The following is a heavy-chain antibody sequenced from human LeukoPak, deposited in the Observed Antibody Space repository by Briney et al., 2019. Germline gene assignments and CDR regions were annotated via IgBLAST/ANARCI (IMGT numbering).Heavy chain of an antibody. CDR1: GFTFSSYA. V-gene: IGHV3-23*01. D-gene: IGHD4-11*01. CDR3: AKDKTSSPYYMDV. CDR2: ISGSGGST. Sequence: GGSLRLSCAASGFTFSSYAMSWVRQAPGKGLEWVSPISGSGGSTYYADSVKGRFTISRDNSKNTLYLQMNSLRAEDTAVYYCAKDKTSSPYYMDVWGKGTTVTISS. J-gene: IGHJ6*03.